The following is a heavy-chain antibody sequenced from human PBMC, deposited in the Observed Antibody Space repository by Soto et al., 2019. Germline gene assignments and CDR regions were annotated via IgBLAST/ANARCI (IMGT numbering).Heavy chain of an antibody. D-gene: IGHD6-13*01. Sequence: ASVKVSCKASGYTFTSYCISWVLQAPGQGLEWMGWISPYTGYTNYAQSLQGRLTLTIATSTRTAYMELRSLRSDDTALYYCTKDQSAAGTVDYWGQGTLVTVSS. V-gene: IGHV1-18*04. CDR1: GYTFTSYC. CDR3: TKDQSAAGTVDY. CDR2: ISPYTGYT. J-gene: IGHJ4*02.